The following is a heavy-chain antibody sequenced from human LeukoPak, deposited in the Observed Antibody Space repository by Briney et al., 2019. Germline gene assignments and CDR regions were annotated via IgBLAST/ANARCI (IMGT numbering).Heavy chain of an antibody. D-gene: IGHD3-22*01. V-gene: IGHV3-11*01. CDR3: ARRRYYDSSGYYL. CDR1: GFTFSDYD. CDR2: ISSSGSTI. J-gene: IGHJ4*02. Sequence: GGSLRLSCAASGFTFSDYDMSWIRQAPGKGLEWVSYISSSGSTIYYADSVKGRFTTSRDNAKNSLYLQMNSLRAEDTAVYYCARRRYYDSSGYYLWGQGTLVTVSS.